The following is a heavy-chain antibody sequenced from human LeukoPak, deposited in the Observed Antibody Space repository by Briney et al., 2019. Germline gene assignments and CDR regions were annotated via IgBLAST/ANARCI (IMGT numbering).Heavy chain of an antibody. CDR3: ARDGFTAYYDFWSGYPLGY. CDR1: GFTVSSNY. V-gene: IGHV3-7*01. Sequence: PGGSLRLSCAASGFTVSSNYMSWVRQAPGKGLEWVANIKQDGSEKYYVDSVKGRFTISRDNAKDSLYLQMNSLRAEDTAVYYCARDGFTAYYDFWSGYPLGYWGQGTLVTVSS. J-gene: IGHJ4*02. D-gene: IGHD3-3*01. CDR2: IKQDGSEK.